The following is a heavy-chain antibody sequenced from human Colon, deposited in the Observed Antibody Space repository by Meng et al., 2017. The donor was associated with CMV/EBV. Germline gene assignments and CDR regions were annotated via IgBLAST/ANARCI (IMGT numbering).Heavy chain of an antibody. J-gene: IGHJ4*02. V-gene: IGHV2-5*01. D-gene: IGHD3-3*01. CDR3: AHSPGRSAFGVIIPVPYFDY. Sequence: SGPTLVKPTQTLTLTCTFSGFSLSTNGVGVGWIRQPPGKALEWLAIIFWTDDKRYSPSLQRRLTVTKGTSENQVVLTMTDMDPLDTATYYCAHSPGRSAFGVIIPVPYFDYWGQGSLVTVSS. CDR1: GFSLSTNGVG. CDR2: IFWTDDK.